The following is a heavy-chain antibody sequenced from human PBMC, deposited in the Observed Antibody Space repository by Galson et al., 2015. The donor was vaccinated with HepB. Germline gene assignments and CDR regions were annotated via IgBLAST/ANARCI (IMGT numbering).Heavy chain of an antibody. Sequence: SVKVSCKASGYTFNAYYISWVRLAPGQGLEWMGWISAYNGITKYAQKFQDRISMTTDTSTKTAYMELRSLRSDDTAVYYCARDRDGYYNGGSDLWGHGTRVTVSS. CDR3: ARDRDGYYNGGSDL. V-gene: IGHV1-18*01. D-gene: IGHD5-24*01. CDR2: ISAYNGIT. J-gene: IGHJ3*01. CDR1: GYTFNAYY.